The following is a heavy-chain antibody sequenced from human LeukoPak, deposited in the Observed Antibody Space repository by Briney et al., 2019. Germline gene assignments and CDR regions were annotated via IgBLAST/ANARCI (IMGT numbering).Heavy chain of an antibody. D-gene: IGHD6-13*01. CDR3: ARAGYSSSWDFDY. CDR1: GFTFSSYS. CDR2: ISSSSNI. V-gene: IGHV3-21*01. J-gene: IGHJ4*02. Sequence: GGSLRLSCAASGFTFSSYSMNWVRQAPGKGLEWVSSISSSSNIYYADSVKGRFTISRDNAKNPLYLQMNSLRAEDTAVYYCARAGYSSSWDFDYWGQGTLVTVSS.